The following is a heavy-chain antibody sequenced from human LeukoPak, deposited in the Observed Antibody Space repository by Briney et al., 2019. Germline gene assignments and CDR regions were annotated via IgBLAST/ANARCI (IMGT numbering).Heavy chain of an antibody. CDR2: ISSSSSYI. Sequence: GGSLRLSCAASGFTFSSYSMNWVRQAPGKGLEWVSSISSSSSYIYYADSVKGRFTISRDNAKNSLYLQMNSLRAEDTAVYYCARDLPYGDFFDYWGQGTLVTVSS. D-gene: IGHD4-17*01. V-gene: IGHV3-21*01. CDR1: GFTFSSYS. J-gene: IGHJ4*02. CDR3: ARDLPYGDFFDY.